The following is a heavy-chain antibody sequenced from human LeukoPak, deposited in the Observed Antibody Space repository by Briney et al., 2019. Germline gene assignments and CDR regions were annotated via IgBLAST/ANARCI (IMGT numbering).Heavy chain of an antibody. CDR1: GYTFTSYG. Sequence: ASVKVSCKTSGYTFTSYGISWVRQAPGQGLEWMGRIILNGGATSYAQKFQGRVTLTWDTSISTAYMELIRQTSDDTAVYYCATDGGNHNFDYWGQGTLVTVSS. J-gene: IGHJ4*02. CDR3: ATDGGNHNFDY. D-gene: IGHD1-14*01. CDR2: IILNGGAT. V-gene: IGHV1-2*06.